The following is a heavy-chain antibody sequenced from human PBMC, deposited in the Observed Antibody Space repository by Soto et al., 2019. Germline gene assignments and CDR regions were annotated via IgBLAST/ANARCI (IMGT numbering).Heavy chain of an antibody. J-gene: IGHJ6*02. Sequence: QVQLVQSGAEVKKPGASVKVSCKASGYTFTTYDISWVRQAPRQGLEWMRRISTYNGNTNYPQSLQGRLTMTTDTSTTIAYMELRSLRSDDTAVYYCARDPYHVLMVNAPNLYGMDVWGQGTTVTVSS. CDR3: ARDPYHVLMVNAPNLYGMDV. D-gene: IGHD2-8*01. V-gene: IGHV1-18*01. CDR2: ISTYNGNT. CDR1: GYTFTTYD.